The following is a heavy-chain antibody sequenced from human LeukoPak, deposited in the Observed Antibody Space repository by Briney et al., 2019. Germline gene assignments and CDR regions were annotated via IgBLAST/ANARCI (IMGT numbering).Heavy chain of an antibody. CDR1: GYSISSGYY. D-gene: IGHD6-13*01. CDR3: AREAVYSSSWSVDY. Sequence: SETLSLTCTVSGYSISSGYYWGWIRQPPGKGLEWIGSIYHSGSTYYNPSLKSRVTISVDTSKNQFSLKLSSVTAADTAVYYCAREAVYSSSWSVDYWGQGTLVTVSS. J-gene: IGHJ4*02. CDR2: IYHSGST. V-gene: IGHV4-38-2*02.